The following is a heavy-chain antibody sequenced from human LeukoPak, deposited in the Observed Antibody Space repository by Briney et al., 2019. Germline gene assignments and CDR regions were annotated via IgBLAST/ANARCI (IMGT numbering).Heavy chain of an antibody. J-gene: IGHJ4*02. CDR3: ARGSYYYGSGSYYNTDDHDY. Sequence: ASVKVSCKASGYTFTSYYMHWVRQAPGQGLEWMGIINPSGGSTSYAQKFQGRVTMTRDTSTSTVYMELSSLRFEDTAVYYCARGSYYYGSGSYYNTDDHDYWGQGTLVTVSS. CDR1: GYTFTSYY. V-gene: IGHV1-46*01. CDR2: INPSGGST. D-gene: IGHD3-10*01.